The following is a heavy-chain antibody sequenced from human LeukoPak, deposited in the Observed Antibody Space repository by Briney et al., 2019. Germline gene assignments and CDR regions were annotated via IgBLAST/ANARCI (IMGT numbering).Heavy chain of an antibody. V-gene: IGHV6-1*01. CDR3: ARRGPAGSSSSGMDV. Sequence: SQTLSLTCAISGDSVSSNSAAWNWIRQSPSRGLEWLGRTYYRSKWYNDYAASVKSRITITPDTSTNQFSLQLNSVTPEYTAVYYCARRGPAGSSSSGMDVWGQGTTVTVSS. CDR2: TYYRSKWYN. CDR1: GDSVSSNSAA. J-gene: IGHJ6*02. D-gene: IGHD6-6*01.